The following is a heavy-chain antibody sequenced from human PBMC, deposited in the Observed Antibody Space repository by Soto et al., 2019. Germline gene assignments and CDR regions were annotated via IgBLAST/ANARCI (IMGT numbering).Heavy chain of an antibody. CDR3: ARAIKRWEVHFYFDY. J-gene: IGHJ4*02. CDR1: GRPFDNFA. D-gene: IGHD1-26*01. Sequence: QVVLLQSGAEVKEPGSSVRVSCTVSGRPFDNFAFSWVRQAPGHGPEWMGGIVVMSNTADYSQRFQDRVTITADTSTRTLYMELGSLTFEDTAVYYCARAIKRWEVHFYFDYWGQGTLVTVSS. V-gene: IGHV1-69*06. CDR2: IVVMSNTA.